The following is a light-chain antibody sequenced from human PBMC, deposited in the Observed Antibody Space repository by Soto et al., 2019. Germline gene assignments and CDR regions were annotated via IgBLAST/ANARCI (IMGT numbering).Light chain of an antibody. CDR1: QSVSSY. V-gene: IGKV3-11*01. CDR3: QQRSNWPQYT. Sequence: EIVLTQSPATLSLSPGERATLSCRASQSVSSYLAWYQQKPGQAPRLLIYDASNRATGIPARFSGSGSGTDFTLTISSLEPEDFAVYYCQQRSNWPQYTFGQGTKLGIK. J-gene: IGKJ2*01. CDR2: DAS.